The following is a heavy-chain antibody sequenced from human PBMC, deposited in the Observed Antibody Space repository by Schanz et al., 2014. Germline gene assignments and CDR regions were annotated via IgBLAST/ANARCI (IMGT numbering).Heavy chain of an antibody. CDR3: VRDILHRVYDSGSP. D-gene: IGHD3-10*01. V-gene: IGHV3-7*04. Sequence: EVQLVESGGGLVQPGGSLRLSCTASGFTFSDYWMSWVRQAPGKGPEWVANIKKDGSEKYYVDSVKGRFTISRDNAKNSLFLHMNSLRAEDTAVYYCVRDILHRVYDSGSPWGQGTLVTVSS. CDR1: GFTFSDYW. J-gene: IGHJ5*02. CDR2: IKKDGSEK.